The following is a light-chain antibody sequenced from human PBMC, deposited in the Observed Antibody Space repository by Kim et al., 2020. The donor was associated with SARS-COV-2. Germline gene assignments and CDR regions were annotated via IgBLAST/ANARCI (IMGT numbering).Light chain of an antibody. CDR3: GTWDSGLSAVV. V-gene: IGLV1-51*01. J-gene: IGLJ2*01. CDR1: SSNIGDNY. CDR2: DNN. Sequence: GQKVTISGSGSSSNIGDNYVSWYQQLPGTVPKPLIYDNNKRPSGIPDRFSGSKSGTSATLGITGLQTGDEADFYCGTWDSGLSAVVFGEGTQLTVL.